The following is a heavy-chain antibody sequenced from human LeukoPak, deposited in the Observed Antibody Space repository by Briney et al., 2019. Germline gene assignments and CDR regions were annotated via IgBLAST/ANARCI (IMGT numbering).Heavy chain of an antibody. CDR2: ISYDESNK. CDR3: AKVRSTFRDRDAFDI. J-gene: IGHJ3*02. V-gene: IGHV3-30-3*01. CDR1: GFTFSSYA. Sequence: PGGSLRLSCAASGFTFSSYAMHWVRQAPGKGLEWVAVISYDESNKYYADSVKGRFTISRDNSKNTLYLQMNSLRAEDTAVYYCAKVRSTFRDRDAFDIWGQGTMVTVSS. D-gene: IGHD3-10*01.